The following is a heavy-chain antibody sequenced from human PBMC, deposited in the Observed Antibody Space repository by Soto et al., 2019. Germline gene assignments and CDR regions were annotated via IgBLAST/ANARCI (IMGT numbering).Heavy chain of an antibody. CDR3: AREEGGGYDHRWFDP. J-gene: IGHJ5*02. Sequence: SETLSLTCIVSGVSISSYYWSWVRQPPGKGLEWIGHIYYSGSTNYSPSLNSRVTISLDTSKNQFSLKLSSVTAADTAVYYCAREEGGGYDHRWFDPWGQGTLVTVSS. CDR2: IYYSGST. V-gene: IGHV4-59*12. CDR1: GVSISSYY. D-gene: IGHD5-12*01.